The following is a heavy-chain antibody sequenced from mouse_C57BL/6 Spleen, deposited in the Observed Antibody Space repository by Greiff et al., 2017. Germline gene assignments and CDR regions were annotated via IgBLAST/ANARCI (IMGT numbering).Heavy chain of an antibody. J-gene: IGHJ2*01. Sequence: QVQLQQPGAELVRPGSSVKLSCKASGYTFTSYWMDWVTQRPGQGLEWIGNIYPSDSETHYNQKFKDKATLTVDKSSSTAYMQLSSLTSEDSAVYYCARATMAYFDYWGQGTTLTVSS. CDR3: ARATMAYFDY. D-gene: IGHD1-1*02. CDR2: IYPSDSET. V-gene: IGHV1-61*01. CDR1: GYTFTSYW.